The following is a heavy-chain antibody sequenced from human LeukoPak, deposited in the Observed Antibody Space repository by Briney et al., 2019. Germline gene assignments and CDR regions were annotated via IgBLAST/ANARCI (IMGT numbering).Heavy chain of an antibody. Sequence: GESLKISCKGSGYSFTSYWIGWVRQMPGKGLEWMGIIYPGDSDTRYSSSFQGQVTISADKSISTAYLQWSSLKASDTAMYYCARHSSPPDYYYYYGMDVWGKGTTVTVSS. V-gene: IGHV5-51*01. CDR2: IYPGDSDT. CDR3: ARHSSPPDYYYYYGMDV. J-gene: IGHJ6*04. CDR1: GYSFTSYW.